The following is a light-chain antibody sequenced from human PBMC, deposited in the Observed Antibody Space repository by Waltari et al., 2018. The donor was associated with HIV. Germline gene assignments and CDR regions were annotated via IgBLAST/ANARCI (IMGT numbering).Light chain of an antibody. CDR2: TNK. Sequence: QSVMTQPPSASGTPGQVVTISCSGSKSNIGDTYVYWYQQLPGKAPKLLIETNKQRPAGVPDRFSGSKSGTSASLAISGLRSDDEADYYCATWDDSLNGWAFGGGTKLTVL. CDR1: KSNIGDTY. J-gene: IGLJ3*02. V-gene: IGLV1-47*01. CDR3: ATWDDSLNGWA.